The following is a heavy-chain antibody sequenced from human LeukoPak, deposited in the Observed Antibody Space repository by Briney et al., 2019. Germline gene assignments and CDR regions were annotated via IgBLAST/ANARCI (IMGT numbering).Heavy chain of an antibody. CDR1: GFTFSSYS. J-gene: IGHJ4*02. Sequence: GGSLRLSCAASGFTFSSYSMNWVRQAPGKGLEWVSYISSTSNTIDYADSVKGQFTIFRDNAKNSLYLQMNSLRDEDTAVYYCARERAPGDYWGQGTLVTVSS. CDR2: ISSTSNTI. CDR3: ARERAPGDY. V-gene: IGHV3-48*02.